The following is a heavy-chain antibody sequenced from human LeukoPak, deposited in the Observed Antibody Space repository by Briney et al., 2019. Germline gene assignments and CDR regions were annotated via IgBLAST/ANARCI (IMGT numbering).Heavy chain of an antibody. J-gene: IGHJ4*02. CDR3: AKDLAPGGSYSSLDY. CDR1: GFTFDDYA. CDR2: ISWNSGSV. D-gene: IGHD1-26*01. V-gene: IGHV3-9*01. Sequence: SLRLSFAASGFTFDDYAMHWVRQAPGKGLEWVSGISWNSGSVAYADSVKGRFTISRDNAKNSLYLQMNSLRAEDTALYYCAKDLAPGGSYSSLDYWGQGTLVTVSP.